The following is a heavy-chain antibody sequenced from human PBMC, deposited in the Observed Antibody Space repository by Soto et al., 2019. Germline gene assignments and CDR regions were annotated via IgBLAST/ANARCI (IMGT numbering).Heavy chain of an antibody. D-gene: IGHD3-10*01. V-gene: IGHV4-30-4*01. CDR1: GDSIGSGDYY. CDR3: ARGSTYSGFVT. Sequence: QVQLQESGPRLVKPSQTLSLTCTVSGDSIGSGDYYWTWIRQPPGKGLERIGYIYYIGTTFYNPSLESRVNISVDTSNNQFSLRVTSVTAADTAVYYCARGSTYSGFVTWGQGTLITVSS. CDR2: IYYIGTT. J-gene: IGHJ5*02.